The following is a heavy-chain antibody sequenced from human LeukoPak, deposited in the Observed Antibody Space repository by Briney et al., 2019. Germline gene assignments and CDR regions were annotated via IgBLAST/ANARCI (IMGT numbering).Heavy chain of an antibody. CDR2: IKEDGSDK. CDR3: ARDRGWLQFDY. CDR1: GFTFSTYW. J-gene: IGHJ4*02. Sequence: GGSLRLSCTASGFTFSTYWISWVRQAPGKGLEWVANIKEDGSDKYYVDSVKGRFAISRDNVKNSLYLQTNSLRAEDTAVYYCARDRGWLQFDYWGQGTLVTVSS. D-gene: IGHD5-24*01. V-gene: IGHV3-7*01.